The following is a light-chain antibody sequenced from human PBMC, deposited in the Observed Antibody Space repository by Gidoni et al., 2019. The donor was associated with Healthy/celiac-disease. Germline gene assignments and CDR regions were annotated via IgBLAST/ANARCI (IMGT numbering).Light chain of an antibody. CDR2: DAS. V-gene: IGKV3-11*01. CDR3: QQRSNWPPET. J-gene: IGKJ1*01. CDR1: QSVSSY. Sequence: EFVLTQSPATLSLSPGERATLSCRASQSVSSYLAWYQQKPGQAPRLLIYDASNRATGIPARFSGSGAVTDFTLTISSREPEDFAVYYCQQRSNWPPETFGQGTKVEIK.